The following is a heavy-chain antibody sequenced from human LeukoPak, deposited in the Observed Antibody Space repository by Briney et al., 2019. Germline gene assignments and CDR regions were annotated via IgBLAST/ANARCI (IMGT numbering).Heavy chain of an antibody. J-gene: IGHJ4*02. CDR2: ISSSSSYI. CDR3: ARDSYSNYGY. Sequence: GGSLRLSCAASGFTFSSYSMNWVRQAPGKGLEWVSSISSSSSYIYYADSVKGRFTISRDDAKNSLYLQMNGLRAEDTAVYYCARDSYSNYGYWGQGTLVTVSS. V-gene: IGHV3-21*01. D-gene: IGHD4-11*01. CDR1: GFTFSSYS.